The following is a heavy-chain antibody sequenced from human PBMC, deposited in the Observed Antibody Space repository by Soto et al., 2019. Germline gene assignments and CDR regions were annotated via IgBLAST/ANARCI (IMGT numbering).Heavy chain of an antibody. J-gene: IGHJ5*02. D-gene: IGHD3-22*01. V-gene: IGHV1-8*01. Sequence: GASVKVSCKASGYIFTSYDINWVRQATGQGLEWMGWMNPNSGNTGYAQKFQGRVTMTRNTSISTAYMELSSLRSEDTAVYYCARGKHAYYYDSSGYYVNNWFDPWGQGTLVTVSS. CDR2: MNPNSGNT. CDR3: ARGKHAYYYDSSGYYVNNWFDP. CDR1: GYIFTSYD.